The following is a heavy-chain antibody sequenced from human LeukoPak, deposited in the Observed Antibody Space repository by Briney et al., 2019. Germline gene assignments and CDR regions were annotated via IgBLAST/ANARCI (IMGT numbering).Heavy chain of an antibody. CDR3: ARGLSGTTGFDY. CDR2: MNPNSGNT. J-gene: IGHJ4*02. CDR1: GYTFTSYD. D-gene: IGHD1-7*01. Sequence: ASVKVSCKASGYTFTSYDINWVRQATGQGLEWMGWMNPNSGNTSYAQKFQGRVTMTRNTSISTAYMELSSLRSEDTAVYYCARGLSGTTGFDYWGQGTLVTVSS. V-gene: IGHV1-8*01.